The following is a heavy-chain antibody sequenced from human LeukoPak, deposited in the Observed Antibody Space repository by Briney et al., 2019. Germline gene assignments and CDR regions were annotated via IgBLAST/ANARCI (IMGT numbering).Heavy chain of an antibody. J-gene: IGHJ4*02. D-gene: IGHD3-9*01. CDR1: GFTFSDYY. CDR2: ISSSGSTK. V-gene: IGHV3-11*01. Sequence: RGSLRLSCAASGFTFSDYYMFWIRQAPGKGLEWVSYISSSGSTKYYADSVKGRFTISRDNAKNSLYLQMNRLRAEDTAVYYCARYGVLRHFDWLYYFDYWGQGTLVTVSS. CDR3: ARYGVLRHFDWLYYFDY.